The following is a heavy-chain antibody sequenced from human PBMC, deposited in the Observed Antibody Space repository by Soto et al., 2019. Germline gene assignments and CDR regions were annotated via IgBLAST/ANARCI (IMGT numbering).Heavy chain of an antibody. CDR3: ARGPEAGSDYWTDFDY. CDR2: INADSCNT. Sequence: APVNVSCKTSGYSFTTYAIDCGSQAPEQRIEWMGWINADSCNTKYSQKFQGRVTITRYTSASTAYMELRSLALVDTAVYYFARGPEAGSDYWTDFDYWGQGTLVPVS. CDR1: GYSFTTYA. V-gene: IGHV1-3*01. J-gene: IGHJ4*02. D-gene: IGHD1-26*01.